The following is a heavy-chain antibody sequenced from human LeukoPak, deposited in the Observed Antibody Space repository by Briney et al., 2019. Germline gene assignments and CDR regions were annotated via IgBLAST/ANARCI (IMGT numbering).Heavy chain of an antibody. CDR2: IKQDGREK. J-gene: IGHJ4*02. V-gene: IGHV3-7*01. Sequence: GGSLRLSCAASGFTFSSYWMSWVRQAPGKGLEWVANIKQDGREKYYVHSVKGRFTISRDNAKNSLYLQMNSLRADDTAVYYCAGETSGWDYWGQGILVTVSS. CDR3: AGETSGWDY. CDR1: GFTFSSYW. D-gene: IGHD6-19*01.